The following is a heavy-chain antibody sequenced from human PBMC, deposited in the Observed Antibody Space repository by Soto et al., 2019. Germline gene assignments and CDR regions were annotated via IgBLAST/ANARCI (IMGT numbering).Heavy chain of an antibody. CDR3: TTNTWLGYCGGDSCYGIHH. J-gene: IGHJ4*02. CDR2: IKRIVDGGTT. D-gene: IGHD2-15*01. Sequence: EVRLVESGGGLVKPGGSLRLSCAASGFTFSEVWMNWVRQAPGKGLEWVGRIKRIVDGGTTDYAAPVKGRFTISRDDSKNTLYLQINSLKTEDTAVYYCTTNTWLGYCGGDSCYGIHHWGQGTLVTVSS. V-gene: IGHV3-15*07. CDR1: GFTFSEVW.